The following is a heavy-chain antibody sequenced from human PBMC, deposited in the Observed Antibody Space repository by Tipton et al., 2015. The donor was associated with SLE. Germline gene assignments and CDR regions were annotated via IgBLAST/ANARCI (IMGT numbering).Heavy chain of an antibody. J-gene: IGHJ4*02. V-gene: IGHV4-59*01. CDR3: ARGREYNYGWGNY. Sequence: GLVKPSETLSLTCGVSGGSISSYYWSWIRQPPGKGLEWIGYIYYTRSTNYNPSLKSRVTISVDTSKNQFSLKLSSVTAADTAVYYCARGREYNYGWGNYWGQGTLVTVSS. CDR1: GGSISSYY. CDR2: IYYTRST. D-gene: IGHD5-18*01.